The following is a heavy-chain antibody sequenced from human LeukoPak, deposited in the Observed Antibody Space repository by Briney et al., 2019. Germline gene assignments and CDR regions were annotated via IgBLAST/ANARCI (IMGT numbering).Heavy chain of an antibody. CDR3: ARRRKNDYVWGSYRPNYFDY. CDR1: GGSFSGYY. CDR2: INHSGST. D-gene: IGHD3-16*02. V-gene: IGHV4-34*01. J-gene: IGHJ4*02. Sequence: PSETLSPTCAVYGGSFSGYYWSWIRQPPGKGLEWIGEINHSGSTNYNPSLKSRVTISVDTSKNQFSLKLSSVTAADTAVYYCARRRKNDYVWGSYRPNYFDYWGQGTLVTVSS.